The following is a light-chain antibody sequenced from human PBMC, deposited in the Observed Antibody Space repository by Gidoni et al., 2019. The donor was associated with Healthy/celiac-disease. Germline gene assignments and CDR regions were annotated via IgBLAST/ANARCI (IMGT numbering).Light chain of an antibody. CDR2: GAS. Sequence: EIVMTQSPATLSVSPGVRATLTCRASQSVSSNLAWYQQKPGQAPRLLIYGASTRATDIPARFSGSVSGTEFTLTISSLQSDDFALFYCQQYNNWPLCTFGQGTKVEIK. CDR1: QSVSSN. CDR3: QQYNNWPLCT. V-gene: IGKV3-15*01. J-gene: IGKJ1*01.